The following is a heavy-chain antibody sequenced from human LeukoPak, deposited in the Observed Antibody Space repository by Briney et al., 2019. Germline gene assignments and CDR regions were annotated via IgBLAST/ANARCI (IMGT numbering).Heavy chain of an antibody. CDR2: IYYSGST. D-gene: IGHD5-24*01. V-gene: IGHV4-59*01. Sequence: NPSETLSLTCTVSGGSISSYYWSWIRQPPGKGLEWIGYIYYSGSTNYNPSLKSRVTISVDTSKNQFSLKLSSVTAADTAVYYCARSTADGYGGDYWGRGTLVTVSS. J-gene: IGHJ4*02. CDR3: ARSTADGYGGDY. CDR1: GGSISSYY.